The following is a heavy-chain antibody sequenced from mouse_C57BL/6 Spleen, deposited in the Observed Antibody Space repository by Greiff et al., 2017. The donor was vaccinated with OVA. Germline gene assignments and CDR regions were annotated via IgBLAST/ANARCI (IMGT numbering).Heavy chain of an antibody. Sequence: VKLQQPGAELVMPGASVKLSCKASGYTFTSYWMHWVKQRPGQGLEWIGEIDPSDSYTNYNQKFKGKSTLTVDKSSSTAYMQLSSLTSEDSAVYYWARNYGSSFDHYYAMDYWGQGTSVTVSS. J-gene: IGHJ4*01. CDR2: IDPSDSYT. CDR1: GYTFTSYW. D-gene: IGHD1-1*01. V-gene: IGHV1-69*01. CDR3: ARNYGSSFDHYYAMDY.